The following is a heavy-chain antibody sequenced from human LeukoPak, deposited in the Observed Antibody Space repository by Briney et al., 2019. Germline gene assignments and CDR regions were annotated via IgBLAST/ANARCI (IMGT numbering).Heavy chain of an antibody. CDR3: ARHLNSIFGVVTPDY. Sequence: SETLSLTCVVSGSSISSDYYWGWIRQPPGKGLEWIVSVYHGGNTYYNPSLKSRVSMSLDTSKNPFSLKLTSVTAADTAVYYCARHLNSIFGVVTPDYWGQGTLVTVSS. V-gene: IGHV4-38-2*01. D-gene: IGHD3-3*01. CDR2: VYHGGNT. J-gene: IGHJ4*02. CDR1: GSSISSDYY.